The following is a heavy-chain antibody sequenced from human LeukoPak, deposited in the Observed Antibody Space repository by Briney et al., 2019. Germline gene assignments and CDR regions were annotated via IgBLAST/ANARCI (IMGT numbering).Heavy chain of an antibody. CDR2: ISYDGSNK. CDR1: GFTFSSYG. CDR3: AKDQATDIVVVPAALYYFDY. D-gene: IGHD2-2*01. V-gene: IGHV3-30*18. J-gene: IGHJ4*02. Sequence: GGSLRLSCAASGFTFSSYGMHWVRQAPGKGLEWVAVISYDGSNKYYADSVKGRFTISRDNYKNTLYLQMNSLRAEDTAVYYCAKDQATDIVVVPAALYYFDYWGQGTLVTVSS.